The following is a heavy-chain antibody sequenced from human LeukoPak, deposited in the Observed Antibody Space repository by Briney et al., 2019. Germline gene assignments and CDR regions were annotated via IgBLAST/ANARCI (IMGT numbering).Heavy chain of an antibody. J-gene: IGHJ4*02. D-gene: IGHD2/OR15-2a*01. V-gene: IGHV4-34*01. CDR3: ARGSLYYSDSNTYHYYFDS. Sequence: PSETLSLTCAVYGGSLSGCFWSWIRQPPGKGLEWIGEINYSGSTIYNPSLTGRVTMSVDTSKNQISLQLTSVTAADTSVYYCARGSLYYSDSNTYHYYFDSWGQGTLVTVSS. CDR2: INYSGST. CDR1: GGSLSGCF.